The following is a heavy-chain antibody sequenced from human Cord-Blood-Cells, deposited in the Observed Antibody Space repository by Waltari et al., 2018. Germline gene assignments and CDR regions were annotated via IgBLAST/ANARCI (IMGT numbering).Heavy chain of an antibody. V-gene: IGHV4-39*01. CDR3: ASVRFLEWLLYY. CDR1: GGSISSSSYY. D-gene: IGHD3-3*01. CDR2: IYYSGST. J-gene: IGHJ4*02. Sequence: QLQLQESGPGLVKPSETLSLTCTVSGGSISSSSYYWGWIRQPPGKGLEWIGSIYYSGSTYYNPALKSRVTISVDTSKNQSSLKLSSVTAADTAVYYCASVRFLEWLLYYWGQGTLVTVSS.